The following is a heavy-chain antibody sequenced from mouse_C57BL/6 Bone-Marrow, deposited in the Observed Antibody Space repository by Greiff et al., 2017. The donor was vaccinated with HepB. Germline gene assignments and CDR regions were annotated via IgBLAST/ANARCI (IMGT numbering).Heavy chain of an antibody. CDR1: GFNIKDDY. Sequence: EVKVVESGAELVRPGASVKLSCTASGFNIKDDYMHWVKQRPEQGLEWIGWIDPENGDTEYASKFQGKATITADTSSNTAYLQLSSLTSEDTAVYYCTKGGSRRGWGQGTSVTVSS. D-gene: IGHD1-1*01. V-gene: IGHV14-4*01. CDR3: TKGGSRRG. J-gene: IGHJ4*01. CDR2: IDPENGDT.